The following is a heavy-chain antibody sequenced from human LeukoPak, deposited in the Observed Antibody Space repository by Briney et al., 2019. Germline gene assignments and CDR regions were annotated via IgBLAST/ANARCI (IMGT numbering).Heavy chain of an antibody. D-gene: IGHD2-2*02. CDR3: AKDIVVVPAAIQDDAFDI. CDR2: ISYDGSNK. V-gene: IGHV3-30*18. J-gene: IGHJ3*02. Sequence: GGSLRLSCAASGFTFSSYGMHWVRQAPGKGLEWVAVISYDGSNKYYADSVKGRFTISRDNSKNTLYLQMNSLGAEDTAVYYCAKDIVVVPAAIQDDAFDIWGQGTMVTVSS. CDR1: GFTFSSYG.